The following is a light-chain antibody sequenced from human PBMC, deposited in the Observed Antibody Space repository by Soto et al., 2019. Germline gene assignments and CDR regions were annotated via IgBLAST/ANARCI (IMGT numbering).Light chain of an antibody. J-gene: IGKJ1*01. CDR3: QQCDRSPWT. CDR1: QSVSTNY. V-gene: IGKV3-20*01. CDR2: GAS. Sequence: IVLTQSPDTLSLSPGERATLSCRASQSVSTNYLAWFQQKPGQAPRLLIYGASSRATGIPDRFSGSGSGTDFTLTISSLEPEDFAVYYCQQCDRSPWTFGQGTKVDI.